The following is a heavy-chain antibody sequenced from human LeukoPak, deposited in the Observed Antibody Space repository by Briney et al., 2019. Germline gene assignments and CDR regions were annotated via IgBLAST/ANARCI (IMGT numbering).Heavy chain of an antibody. CDR3: ATSGHSSGWYRNWFDP. Sequence: GESLKISCKGSGYSFTSYWIGWVRQMPGKGLEWMGITYPGDSDTRYSPSFQGQVTISADKSISTAYLQWSSLKASDTAMYYCATSGHSSGWYRNWFDPWGQGTLVTVSS. V-gene: IGHV5-51*01. CDR2: TYPGDSDT. D-gene: IGHD6-19*01. CDR1: GYSFTSYW. J-gene: IGHJ5*02.